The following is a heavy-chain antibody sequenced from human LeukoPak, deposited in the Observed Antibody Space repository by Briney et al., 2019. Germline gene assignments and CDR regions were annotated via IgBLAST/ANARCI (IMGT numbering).Heavy chain of an antibody. CDR1: GFTLGSYW. CDR2: ISSSGSTI. Sequence: PGGSLRLSCAASGFTLGSYWMTWVRQAPGKGLEWVSYISSSGSTIYYADSVKGRFTISRDNAKNSLYLQMNSLRAEDTAIYYCARIMVATTREAFDYWGQGTRVTVSS. D-gene: IGHD5-12*01. J-gene: IGHJ4*02. CDR3: ARIMVATTREAFDY. V-gene: IGHV3-48*04.